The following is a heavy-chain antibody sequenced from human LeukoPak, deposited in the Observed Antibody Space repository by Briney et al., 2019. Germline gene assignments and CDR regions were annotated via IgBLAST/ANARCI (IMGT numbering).Heavy chain of an antibody. V-gene: IGHV3-7*01. J-gene: IGHJ4*02. Sequence: GGSLRLSCAASGFTFSTYGMNWVCQAPGKGLEWVANIKQDGSEKYYVDSVKGRFTISRDNAKNSLYLQMNSLRAEDTAVYYCARDEMEPTFDYWDQGTLVTVSS. CDR1: GFTFSTYG. CDR3: ARDEMEPTFDY. D-gene: IGHD1-1*01. CDR2: IKQDGSEK.